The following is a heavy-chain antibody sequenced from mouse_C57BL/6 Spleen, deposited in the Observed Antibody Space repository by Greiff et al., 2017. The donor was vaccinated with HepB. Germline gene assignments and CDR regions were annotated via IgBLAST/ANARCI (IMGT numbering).Heavy chain of an antibody. CDR3: ARRIEEYFDV. Sequence: VHVKQSGPELVKPGASVKIPCKASGYTFTDYNMDWVKQSHGKSLEWIGDINPNNGGTIYNQKFKGKATLTVDKSSSTAYMELRSLTSEDTAVYYCARRIEEYFDVWGTGTTVTVSS. V-gene: IGHV1-18*01. J-gene: IGHJ1*03. CDR1: GYTFTDYN. CDR2: INPNNGGT.